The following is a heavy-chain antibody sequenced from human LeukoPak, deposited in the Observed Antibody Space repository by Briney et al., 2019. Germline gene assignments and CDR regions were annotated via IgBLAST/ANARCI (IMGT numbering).Heavy chain of an antibody. CDR2: IYYSGST. CDR3: ARGPYDSSGYYDY. CDR1: GGSISSGDYY. J-gene: IGHJ4*02. Sequence: PSETPSLTCTVSGGSISSGDYYWSWIRQPPGKGLEWIGYIYYSGSTYYNPSLKSRVTISVDTSKNQFSLKLSSVTAADTAVYYCARGPYDSSGYYDYWGQGTLVTVSS. D-gene: IGHD3-22*01. V-gene: IGHV4-30-4*08.